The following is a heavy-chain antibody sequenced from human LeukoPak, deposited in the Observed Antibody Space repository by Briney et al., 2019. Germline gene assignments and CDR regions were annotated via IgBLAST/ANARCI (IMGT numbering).Heavy chain of an antibody. J-gene: IGHJ4*02. Sequence: GESLKISCEASGYSFTSYWIGWVRQMPGKGLEWMGIIYPGDSDTRYSPSFQGQVTISADKSITTAYRQWSSLKASDTAIYYCARRYGLGSYDDYWGQGTLVTVSS. CDR3: ARRYGLGSYDDY. D-gene: IGHD3-10*01. CDR1: GYSFTSYW. V-gene: IGHV5-51*01. CDR2: IYPGDSDT.